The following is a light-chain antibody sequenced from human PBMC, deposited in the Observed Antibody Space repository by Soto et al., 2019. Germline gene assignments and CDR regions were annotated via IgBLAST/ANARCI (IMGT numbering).Light chain of an antibody. V-gene: IGLV2-14*01. J-gene: IGLJ2*01. CDR1: SSDVGSYVY. Sequence: QSVLTQPASVSGSPGQSITISCTGTSSDVGSYVYVSWYQQYPGKAPKLMLYEVSNRPSGVSNRFSGSKSGNTASLTISGLQAEDEADYFCSSFTTSSTLLFGGGTKRTFL. CDR3: SSFTTSSTLL. CDR2: EVS.